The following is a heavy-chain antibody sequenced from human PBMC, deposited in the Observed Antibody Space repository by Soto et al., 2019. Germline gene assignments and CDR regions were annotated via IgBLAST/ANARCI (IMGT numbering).Heavy chain of an antibody. J-gene: IGHJ6*02. CDR1: GGTFSSYT. CDR2: IIPILGIA. CDR3: ARDGITMVRGVKSREGYYYYGMDV. V-gene: IGHV1-69*04. D-gene: IGHD3-10*01. Sequence: GASVKVSCKASGGTFSSYTISWVRQAPGQGLEWMGRIIPILGIANYAQKFQGRVTITADTSISTAYMELSRLRSDDTAVYYCARDGITMVRGVKSREGYYYYGMDVWGQGTTVTVSS.